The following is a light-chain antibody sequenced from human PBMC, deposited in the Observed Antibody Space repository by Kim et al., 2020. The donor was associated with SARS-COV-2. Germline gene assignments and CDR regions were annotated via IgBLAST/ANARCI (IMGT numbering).Light chain of an antibody. CDR3: AAWDDSLTGVV. CDR1: SSNIGSSY. J-gene: IGLJ2*01. Sequence: GQRVTFSFSGSSSNIGSSYVYWYQQLPGAAPKLLIYRDNQRPSGVPDRFSVSKSGTSASLAISGLRSEDEGDYFCAAWDDSLTGVVFGGGTQLTVL. CDR2: RDN. V-gene: IGLV1-47*01.